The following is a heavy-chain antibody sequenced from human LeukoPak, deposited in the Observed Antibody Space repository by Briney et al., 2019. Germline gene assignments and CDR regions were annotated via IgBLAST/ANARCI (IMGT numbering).Heavy chain of an antibody. CDR2: IYHSGGT. J-gene: IGHJ4*02. CDR3: ARGYTSGSFDY. CDR1: GGSISSSSYY. Sequence: SQTLSLTCTVSGGSISSSSYYWGWIRQPPGKGLEWIGSIYHSGGTNYNPSLKSRVTISVDKSKNQFSLSLSPMTAADTAVYFCARGYTSGSFDYWGQGTLVTVSS. V-gene: IGHV4-39*07. D-gene: IGHD3-10*01.